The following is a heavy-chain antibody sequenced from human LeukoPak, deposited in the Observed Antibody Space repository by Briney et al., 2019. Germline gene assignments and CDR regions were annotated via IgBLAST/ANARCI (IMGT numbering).Heavy chain of an antibody. CDR2: ISGSGGAT. CDR1: GFTFSLFA. J-gene: IGHJ4*02. V-gene: IGHV3-23*01. D-gene: IGHD3-22*01. CDR3: AKDGYNYDSSGHFDY. Sequence: GGSLRLSWAASGFTFSLFAMHWVRQAPGKGLEWVSSISGSGGATYHADADSVKGRFTSSRDNSKNALYLEINNLSAEDTAVYYCAKDGYNYDSSGHFDYWGQGTLVTVSS.